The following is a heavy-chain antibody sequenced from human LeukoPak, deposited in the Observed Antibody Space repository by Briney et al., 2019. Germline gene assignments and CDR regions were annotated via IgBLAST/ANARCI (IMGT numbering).Heavy chain of an antibody. Sequence: GASVKVSCKASGYTFTSYGISWVRQAPGQGLEWMGWISANNGNTNYAQKLQGRVTMTTDTSTSTAYMEVRSLRSDDTAVYYCARGGSYFGPGSYPFDYWGQGTLVTVSS. V-gene: IGHV1-18*01. CDR1: GYTFTSYG. D-gene: IGHD3-10*01. CDR2: ISANNGNT. CDR3: ARGGSYFGPGSYPFDY. J-gene: IGHJ4*02.